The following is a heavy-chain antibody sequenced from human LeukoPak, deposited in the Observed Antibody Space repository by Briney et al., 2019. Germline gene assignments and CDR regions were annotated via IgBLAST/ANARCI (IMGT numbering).Heavy chain of an antibody. Sequence: LSGGSLLLSCTASGFNFEDYAMSWVRPAPGKGLEWVGFIRSTPYGVTTEYAASVKGRFTVSRDDSKSIAYLQMLSLKTEDTAVYYCARYYCTSSSCYEGYWGQGTLVTVSS. CDR3: ARYYCTSSSCYEGY. CDR2: IRSTPYGVTT. CDR1: GFNFEDYA. V-gene: IGHV3-49*04. D-gene: IGHD2-2*01. J-gene: IGHJ4*02.